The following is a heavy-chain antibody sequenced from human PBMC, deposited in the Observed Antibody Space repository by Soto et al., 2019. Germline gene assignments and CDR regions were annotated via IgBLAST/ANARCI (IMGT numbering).Heavy chain of an antibody. Sequence: KPSETLSLTCTVSGGPISSGGYYWSWIRQHPGKGLEWIGYIYYSGSTYYNPSLKSRVTISVDTSKNQFSLKVSSVTAADTAVYYCARTRTGVGYYGMDVWGQGTTVTVSS. V-gene: IGHV4-31*03. CDR1: GGPISSGGYY. D-gene: IGHD7-27*01. CDR3: ARTRTGVGYYGMDV. CDR2: IYYSGST. J-gene: IGHJ6*02.